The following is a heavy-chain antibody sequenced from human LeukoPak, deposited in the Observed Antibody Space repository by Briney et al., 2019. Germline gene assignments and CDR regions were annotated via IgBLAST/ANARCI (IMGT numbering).Heavy chain of an antibody. CDR1: GGTFSSYA. V-gene: IGHV1-69*01. D-gene: IGHD2-2*01. CDR2: IIPIFGTA. CDR3: ARERGTYCSSTSCLYPRHAFDI. Sequence: GSSVKVSCKASGGTFSSYAISWVRQAPGQGLEWMGGIIPIFGTANYAQKFQGRVTITADESTSTAYMELSSLRSEDTAVYYCARERGTYCSSTSCLYPRHAFDIWGQGTMVTASS. J-gene: IGHJ3*02.